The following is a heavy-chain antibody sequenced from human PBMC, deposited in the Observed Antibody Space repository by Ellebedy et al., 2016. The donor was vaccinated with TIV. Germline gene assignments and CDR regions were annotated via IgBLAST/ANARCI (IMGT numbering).Heavy chain of an antibody. CDR1: GGSISSYY. J-gene: IGHJ6*04. Sequence: SETLSLTXTVSGGSISSYYWSWIRQPPGKGLEWIGYIYYSGSTNYNPSLKSRVTISVDTSKNQFSLKLSSVTAADTAVYYCARVAAAGKVDVWGKGTTVTVSS. CDR3: ARVAAAGKVDV. CDR2: IYYSGST. V-gene: IGHV4-59*12. D-gene: IGHD6-13*01.